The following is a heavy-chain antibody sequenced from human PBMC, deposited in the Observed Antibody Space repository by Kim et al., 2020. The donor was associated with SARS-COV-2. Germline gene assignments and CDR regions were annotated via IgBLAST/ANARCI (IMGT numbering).Heavy chain of an antibody. CDR1: RGSISNYY. J-gene: IGHJ4*02. D-gene: IGHD6-13*01. Sequence: SETLSLTCTVSRGSISNYYWSWIRQPPGKGLEWIGYVSYSGRTNYNPSLTGRVTISVGTSTIAMSLKLSTVTAADTAVYFCATLHSSWFYFDYWGQGTLVTVSS. CDR3: ATLHSSWFYFDY. V-gene: IGHV4-59*01. CDR2: VSYSGRT.